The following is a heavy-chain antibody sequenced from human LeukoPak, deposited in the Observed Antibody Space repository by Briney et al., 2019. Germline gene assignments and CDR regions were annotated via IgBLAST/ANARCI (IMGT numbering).Heavy chain of an antibody. Sequence: SETLSLTCTVSGGSISSYYWSWIRQPPGKGLEWIGYIYYSGSTNNNPSLKSRVTISVDTSKNQFSLKLSSVTAADTAVYYCARNIVATSGWFDPWGQGTLVTVSS. CDR2: IYYSGST. CDR3: ARNIVATSGWFDP. D-gene: IGHD5-12*01. V-gene: IGHV4-59*01. CDR1: GGSISSYY. J-gene: IGHJ5*02.